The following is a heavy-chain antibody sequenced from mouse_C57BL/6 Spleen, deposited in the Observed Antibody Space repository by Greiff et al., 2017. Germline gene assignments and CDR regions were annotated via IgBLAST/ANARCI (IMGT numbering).Heavy chain of an antibody. J-gene: IGHJ1*03. CDR3: ARQGITTVVPYWYFDV. Sequence: EVQGVESGGGLVKPGGSLKLSCAASGFTFSSYTMSWVRQTPEKRLEWVATISGGGGNTYYPDSVKGRFTISRDDAKNTLYLQMSSLRSEDTALYYCARQGITTVVPYWYFDVWGTGTTVTVSS. D-gene: IGHD1-1*01. V-gene: IGHV5-9*01. CDR1: GFTFSSYT. CDR2: ISGGGGNT.